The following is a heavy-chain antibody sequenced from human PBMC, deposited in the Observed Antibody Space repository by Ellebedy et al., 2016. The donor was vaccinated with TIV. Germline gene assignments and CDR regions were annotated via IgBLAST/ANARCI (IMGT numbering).Heavy chain of an antibody. J-gene: IGHJ4*02. V-gene: IGHV3-64D*06. CDR1: GFTFSSYT. Sequence: GESLKISCSASGFTFSSYTMHWVRQAPGKGLEYVSAISSNGGSTYYVDSVKGRFTISRDNSQNTLYLQMSSLRAEDTAVYYCVKDLSGYDSGYFDYWGQGTLVTVSS. CDR2: ISSNGGST. CDR3: VKDLSGYDSGYFDY. D-gene: IGHD5-12*01.